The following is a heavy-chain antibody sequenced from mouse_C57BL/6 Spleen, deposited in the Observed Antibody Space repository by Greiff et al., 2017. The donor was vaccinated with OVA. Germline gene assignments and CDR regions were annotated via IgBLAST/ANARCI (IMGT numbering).Heavy chain of an antibody. CDR1: GYTFTDYN. Sequence: VQLQQSGPELVKPGASVKIPCKASGYTFTDYNMDWVKQSHGKSLEWIGDINPNNGGTIYNQKFKGKATLTVDKSSSTVYMELRSLTSEDTAVYYCARRGGVRSYWYFDVWGTGTTVTVSS. CDR2: INPNNGGT. V-gene: IGHV1-18*01. J-gene: IGHJ1*03. D-gene: IGHD5-1*01. CDR3: ARRGGVRSYWYFDV.